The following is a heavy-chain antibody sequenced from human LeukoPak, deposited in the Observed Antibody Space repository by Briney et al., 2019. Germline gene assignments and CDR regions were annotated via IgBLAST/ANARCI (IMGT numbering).Heavy chain of an antibody. CDR1: GGSISSGNYY. J-gene: IGHJ5*02. V-gene: IGHV4-61*02. CDR2: IYTSGST. D-gene: IGHD2-21*01. CDR3: ARTHYMGIGWFDP. Sequence: RPSETLSLTCTVSGGSISSGNYYWSWIRKPAGKGLEWIGRIYTSGSTNYNPSLKSRVTISVDTSKNQFSLKLSSVTAADTAVYYCARTHYMGIGWFDPWGQGTLVTVSS.